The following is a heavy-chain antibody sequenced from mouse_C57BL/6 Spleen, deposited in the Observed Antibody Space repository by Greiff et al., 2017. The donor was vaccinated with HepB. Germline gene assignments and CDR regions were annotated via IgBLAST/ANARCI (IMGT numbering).Heavy chain of an antibody. CDR3: ARPPNYYGSSYDWYFDV. D-gene: IGHD1-1*01. Sequence: EVQGVESRGGLVQPGGSLKLSCAASGFTFSDYGMAWVRQAPRKGPEWVAFISNLAYSIYYADTVTGRFTISRENAKNTLYLEMSSLRSEDTAMYYCARPPNYYGSSYDWYFDVWGTGTTVTVSS. CDR1: GFTFSDYG. CDR2: ISNLAYSI. V-gene: IGHV5-15*01. J-gene: IGHJ1*03.